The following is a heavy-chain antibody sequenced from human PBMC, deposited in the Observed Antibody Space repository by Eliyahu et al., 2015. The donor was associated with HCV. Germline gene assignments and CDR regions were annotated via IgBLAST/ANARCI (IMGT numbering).Heavy chain of an antibody. J-gene: IGHJ6*02. D-gene: IGHD5-18*01. CDR2: ISSSSSYI. Sequence: EVQLVESGGGLVKPGGSLRLSCAASGFTFSSYSMNWVRQAPGKGLEWVSSISSSSSYIYYADSVKGRFTISRDNAKNSLYLQMNTLRAEDTAVYYCARGSLDTAMVISLGMDVWGQGTTVTVSS. V-gene: IGHV3-21*01. CDR3: ARGSLDTAMVISLGMDV. CDR1: GFTFSSYS.